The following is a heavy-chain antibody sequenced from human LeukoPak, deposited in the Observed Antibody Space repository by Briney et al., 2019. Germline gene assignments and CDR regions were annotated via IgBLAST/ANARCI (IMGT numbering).Heavy chain of an antibody. V-gene: IGHV3-30*18. D-gene: IGHD1/OR15-1a*01. Sequence: GRSLRLSCAASGFTFSSYGMHWVRQAPGKGLEWVAVMSYDGSNKYYADSVKGRFTISRDNSKNTLYLQMNSLRAEDTAVYYCAKDIRRYNWDNFDYWGQGTLVTVSS. J-gene: IGHJ4*02. CDR3: AKDIRRYNWDNFDY. CDR2: MSYDGSNK. CDR1: GFTFSSYG.